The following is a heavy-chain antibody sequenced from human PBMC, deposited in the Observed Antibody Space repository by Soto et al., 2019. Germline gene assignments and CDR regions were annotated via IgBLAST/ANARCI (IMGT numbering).Heavy chain of an antibody. Sequence: QPGGSLRLSCAASGFTFSSYGMHWVRQAPGKGLEWVAVIWYDGSNKYYADSVKGRFTISRDNSKNTLYLQMNSLRAEDTAVYYCAGDMVAYYYDSSGYHWGQGTLVTVSS. CDR3: AGDMVAYYYDSSGYH. CDR1: GFTFSSYG. CDR2: IWYDGSNK. J-gene: IGHJ4*02. V-gene: IGHV3-33*01. D-gene: IGHD3-22*01.